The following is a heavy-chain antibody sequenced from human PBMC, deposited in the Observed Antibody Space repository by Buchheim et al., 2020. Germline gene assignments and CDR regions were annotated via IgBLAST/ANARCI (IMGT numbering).Heavy chain of an antibody. Sequence: EVQLLVSGGGLVQPGGSLRLFCAASGFTFSRYAMSWVRQAPGKGVVWGLDWMGRGGGTYFADSVKGRFTISSDNSKNTLYLQMNSLRAEDTAVYYCAKDRRPGYSSSWYFALWGQGTL. CDR2: WMGRGGGT. V-gene: IGHV3-23*01. CDR3: AKDRRPGYSSSWYFAL. CDR1: GFTFSRYA. D-gene: IGHD6-13*01. J-gene: IGHJ2*01.